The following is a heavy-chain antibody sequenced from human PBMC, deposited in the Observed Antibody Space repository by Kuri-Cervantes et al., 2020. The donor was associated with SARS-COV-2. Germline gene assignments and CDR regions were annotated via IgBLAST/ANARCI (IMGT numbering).Heavy chain of an antibody. CDR2: INHSGNT. Sequence: SQTLSLTCAVYGGSFSDYYWSWVRQPPGKGLEWIGEINHSGNTNYDPSLKSRVTISIDTSKNQFSLKLSSVTAADTAVYYCARGGGDGMDVWGQGTTVTVSS. D-gene: IGHD3-10*01. CDR3: ARGGGDGMDV. J-gene: IGHJ6*02. CDR1: GGSFSDYY. V-gene: IGHV4-34*01.